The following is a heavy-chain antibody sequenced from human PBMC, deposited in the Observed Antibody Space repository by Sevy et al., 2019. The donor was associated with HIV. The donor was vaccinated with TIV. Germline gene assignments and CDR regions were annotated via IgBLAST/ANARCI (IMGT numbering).Heavy chain of an antibody. J-gene: IGHJ3*02. Sequence: ASVKVSCKASGCTFSSYAISWVRQAPGQGLEWMGGIIPIFGTANYAQKLQGRVTITADESTSAAYMELGGLRSEDTAVYYCAGEARGKQWLNAFDIWGQGTMVTVSS. CDR1: GCTFSSYA. D-gene: IGHD6-19*01. CDR2: IIPIFGTA. CDR3: AGEARGKQWLNAFDI. V-gene: IGHV1-69*13.